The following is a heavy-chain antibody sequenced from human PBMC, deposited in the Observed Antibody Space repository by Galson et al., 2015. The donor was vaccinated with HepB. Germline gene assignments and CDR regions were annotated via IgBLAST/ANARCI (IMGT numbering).Heavy chain of an antibody. J-gene: IGHJ4*02. D-gene: IGHD3-3*01. V-gene: IGHV1-2*02. Sequence: SVKVSCKASGYSFTGHHIHWVRQAPGQGLEWVGRIKPNSGGTDYAQKFQGRITMTWDTSISTTHMELSSLTSDDTAVYYCARIFGPEGVNFDYWGQGSLVIVSS. CDR3: ARIFGPEGVNFDY. CDR1: GYSFTGHH. CDR2: IKPNSGGT.